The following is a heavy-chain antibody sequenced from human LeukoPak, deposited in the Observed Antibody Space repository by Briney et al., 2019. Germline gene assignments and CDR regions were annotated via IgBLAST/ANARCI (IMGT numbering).Heavy chain of an antibody. CDR2: IYPGDSDT. CDR3: ARQPDSSGSPLY. V-gene: IGHV5-51*01. Sequence: GESLKISCKGSGYIFTSYWIGWVRQMPGKGLEWMGIIYPGDSDTRYSPSFQGQVTISADKYISTAYLQWSSLEPSDTAMFYCARQPDSSGSPLYWGQGTLVSVSS. J-gene: IGHJ4*02. D-gene: IGHD3-22*01. CDR1: GYIFTSYW.